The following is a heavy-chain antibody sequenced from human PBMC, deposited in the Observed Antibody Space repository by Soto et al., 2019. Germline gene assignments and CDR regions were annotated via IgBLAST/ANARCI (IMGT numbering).Heavy chain of an antibody. CDR2: IKPDGRGT. V-gene: IGHV3-7*01. D-gene: IGHD3-10*01. Sequence: PGGSLRLSCAASGFTFSTYLMNWVRQAPGKGLEWVSNIKPDGRGTYYVDSLKGRFTISRDNAKNSLYLQMNNLRAEDMAVYYCAREGRLLGAYDIWGQGTMVTV. CDR3: AREGRLLGAYDI. CDR1: GFTFSTYL. J-gene: IGHJ3*02.